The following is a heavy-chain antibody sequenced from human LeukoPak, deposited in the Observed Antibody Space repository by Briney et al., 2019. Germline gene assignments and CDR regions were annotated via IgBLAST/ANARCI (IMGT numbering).Heavy chain of an antibody. CDR2: ISAYNGNT. J-gene: IGHJ5*02. CDR3: ARDRRSGSYYDWFDP. D-gene: IGHD1-26*01. Sequence: ASAKVSCKASGYTFTSYGISWVRQAPGQGLEWMGWISAYNGNTNYAQKLQGRVTMTTDTSTSTAYMELRSLRSDDTAVYYCARDRRSGSYYDWFDPWGQGTLVTVSS. CDR1: GYTFTSYG. V-gene: IGHV1-18*01.